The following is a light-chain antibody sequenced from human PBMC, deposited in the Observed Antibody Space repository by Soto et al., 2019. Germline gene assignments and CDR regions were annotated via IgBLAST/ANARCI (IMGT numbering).Light chain of an antibody. CDR3: SSYTSSSTLG. V-gene: IGLV2-14*01. J-gene: IGLJ2*01. CDR1: SSDVGGYNY. Sequence: HSALTQPASVSGSPGQSITISCTGTSSDVGGYNYVSWYQQHPGKAPKLMIYDVSNRPSGASNRFSGSKSGNTASLTISGLQAEDEADYYCSSYTSSSTLGFGGGTKLTVL. CDR2: DVS.